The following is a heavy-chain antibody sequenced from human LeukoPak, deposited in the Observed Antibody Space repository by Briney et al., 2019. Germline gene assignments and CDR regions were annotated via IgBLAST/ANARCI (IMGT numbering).Heavy chain of an antibody. D-gene: IGHD2-15*01. J-gene: IGHJ3*02. V-gene: IGHV4-59*01. Sequence: PSETLSLTCTVSGGSISSYYWSWIRQPPGKGLEWIGYIYYSGSTNYNPSLKSRVTISVDTSKNQFSLKLSSVTAADSAVYYCARDYSDALDIWGQGTMVTVSS. CDR1: GGSISSYY. CDR3: ARDYSDALDI. CDR2: IYYSGST.